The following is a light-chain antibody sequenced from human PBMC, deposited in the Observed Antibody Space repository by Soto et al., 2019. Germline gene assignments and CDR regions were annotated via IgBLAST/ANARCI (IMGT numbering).Light chain of an antibody. CDR3: SSYTSSSTLPYV. CDR2: DVS. CDR1: SSDVGGYNY. V-gene: IGLV2-14*01. Sequence: QSALTQPASVSGSPGQSITISCTGTSSDVGGYNYVSWYQQHPGKAPKLMIYDVSNRPSGVSNRFSGSKSGNTASLTISGLQAEDEADYYCSSYTSSSTLPYVFGTGTKLTGL. J-gene: IGLJ1*01.